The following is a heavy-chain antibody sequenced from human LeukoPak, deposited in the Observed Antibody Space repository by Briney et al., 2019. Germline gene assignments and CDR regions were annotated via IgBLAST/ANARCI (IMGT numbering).Heavy chain of an antibody. CDR2: VSSGDSIM. CDR3: ARGDDYGDYGSGWYFDL. D-gene: IGHD4-17*01. V-gene: IGHV3-11*04. Sequence: GGSLRLSCAVSGFTFSDYYMSWIRQAPGKGLEWVSYVSSGDSIMYYADSVKGRFTISRDNSKNTLYLQMNSLRAEDTAVYYCARGDDYGDYGSGWYFDLWGRGTLVTVSS. J-gene: IGHJ2*01. CDR1: GFTFSDYY.